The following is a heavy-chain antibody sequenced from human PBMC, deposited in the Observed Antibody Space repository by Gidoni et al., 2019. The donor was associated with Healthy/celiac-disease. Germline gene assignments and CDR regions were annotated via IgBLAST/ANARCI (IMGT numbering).Heavy chain of an antibody. D-gene: IGHD3-22*01. Sequence: QVQLVESGGGLVKPGGSLRLSCAASGFTFSDYYMSWIRQAPGKGREWVSYISSSGSTIYYADSVKGRFTISRDNAKNSLYLQMNSLRAEDTAVYYCARDHYDSSGSPLGYYYYYMDVWGKGTTVTVSS. CDR1: GFTFSDYY. CDR2: ISSSGSTI. J-gene: IGHJ6*03. CDR3: ARDHYDSSGSPLGYYYYYMDV. V-gene: IGHV3-11*01.